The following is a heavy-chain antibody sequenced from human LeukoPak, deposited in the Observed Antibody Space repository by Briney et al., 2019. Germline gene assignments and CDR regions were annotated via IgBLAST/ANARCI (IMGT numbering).Heavy chain of an antibody. Sequence: QSGGSLRLSCAASGFTFSTYWMSWVRQAPGKGLEWVANIKQDGSEKYYVDSMKGRFTISRDNAKNSLYLQINSLRAEDTAVYYCAGGARGYNWYFDLWGRGTLVTVSS. D-gene: IGHD3-16*01. CDR3: AGGARGYNWYFDL. CDR1: GFTFSTYW. J-gene: IGHJ2*01. CDR2: IKQDGSEK. V-gene: IGHV3-7*01.